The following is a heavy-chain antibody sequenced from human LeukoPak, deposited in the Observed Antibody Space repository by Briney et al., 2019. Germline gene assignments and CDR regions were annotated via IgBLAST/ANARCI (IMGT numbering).Heavy chain of an antibody. CDR2: INHSGST. V-gene: IGHV4-34*01. CDR3: ARQVPGTIHLYYYYYYMDV. J-gene: IGHJ6*03. CDR1: GGSFSGYY. D-gene: IGHD6-13*01. Sequence: KASETLSLTCAVYGGSFSGYYWSWIRQPPGKGLEWIGEINHSGSTNYNPSLKSRVTISVDTSKNQFSLKLSSVTAADTAVYYCARQVPGTIHLYYYYYYMDVWGKGTTVTISS.